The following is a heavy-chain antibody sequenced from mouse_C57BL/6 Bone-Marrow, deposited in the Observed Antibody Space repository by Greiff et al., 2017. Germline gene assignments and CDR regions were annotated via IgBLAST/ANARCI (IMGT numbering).Heavy chain of an antibody. CDR1: GYTFTRYG. CDR2: IYPRSGNT. CDR3: ARSGREWLPPDY. D-gene: IGHD2-2*01. Sequence: VQLQQSGAELARPGASVKLSCKASGYTFTRYGLSWVKQRTGQGLEWIGEIYPRSGNTYYNEKFKGKATLTADKSSSTAYMELRSLTSEDSAVYFCARSGREWLPPDYWGQGTTLTVSS. J-gene: IGHJ2*01. V-gene: IGHV1-81*01.